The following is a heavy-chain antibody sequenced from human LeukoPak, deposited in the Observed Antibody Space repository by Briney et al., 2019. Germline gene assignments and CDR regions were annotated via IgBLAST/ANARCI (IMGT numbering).Heavy chain of an antibody. CDR3: AKGLRFLEWLLFTPFDY. V-gene: IGHV3-23*01. CDR2: ISGSGGST. D-gene: IGHD3-3*01. J-gene: IGHJ4*02. CDR1: GFTFSSYA. Sequence: QPGGSLRLSCAASGFTFSSYAMSWVRQAPGKGVEWVSAISGSGGSTYYADSVKGRFTISRDNSKNTLYLQMNSLRAEDTAVYYCAKGLRFLEWLLFTPFDYWGQGTLVTVSS.